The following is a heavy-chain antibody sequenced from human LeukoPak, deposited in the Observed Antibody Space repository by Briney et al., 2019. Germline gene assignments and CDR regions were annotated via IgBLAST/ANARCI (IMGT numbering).Heavy chain of an antibody. CDR3: ARQKYSSNMDV. V-gene: IGHV3-21*01. D-gene: IGHD6-13*01. Sequence: GGSLRLSCAASGFTFSSYSMNWVRQAPGRGLEWVSSISSSSSYIYYADSVKGRFTISRDNSKNTLYLQMNSLRAEDTAVYYCARQKYSSNMDVWGQGTTVTVSS. CDR2: ISSSSSYI. CDR1: GFTFSSYS. J-gene: IGHJ6*02.